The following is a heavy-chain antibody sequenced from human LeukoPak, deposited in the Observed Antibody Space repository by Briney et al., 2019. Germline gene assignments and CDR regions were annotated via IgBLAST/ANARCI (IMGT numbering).Heavy chain of an antibody. V-gene: IGHV1-69*05. CDR2: IIPILDAP. J-gene: IGHJ4*02. D-gene: IGHD3-16*01. CDR1: GGTFSSYA. CDR3: ATDPGEGSELSRFDY. Sequence: ASVKVSCKASGGTFSSYAISWVRQAPGQGLEWMGGIIPILDAPNYAQKFQGRVTITTDESTSTTYMELSSLRSEDTAVYYCATDPGEGSELSRFDYWGQGTLVTVSS.